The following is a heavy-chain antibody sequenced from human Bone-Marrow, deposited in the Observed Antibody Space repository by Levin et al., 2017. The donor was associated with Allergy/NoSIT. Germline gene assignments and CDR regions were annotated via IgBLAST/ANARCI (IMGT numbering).Heavy chain of an antibody. J-gene: IGHJ4*02. CDR2: IKQDGSEK. CDR3: ARLLGARIQLWSSADYFDY. CDR1: GFTFSSYW. Sequence: GGSLRLSCAASGFTFSSYWMSWVRQAPGKGLEWVANIKQDGSEKYYVDSVKGRFTISRDNAKNSLYLQMNSLRAEDTAVYYCARLLGARIQLWSSADYFDYWGQGTLVTVSS. V-gene: IGHV3-7*01. D-gene: IGHD5-18*01.